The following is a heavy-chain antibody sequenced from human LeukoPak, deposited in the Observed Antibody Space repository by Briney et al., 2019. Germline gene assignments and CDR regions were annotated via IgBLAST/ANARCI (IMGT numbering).Heavy chain of an antibody. CDR1: GGSYSGYY. Sequence: SKTLSLTCAVYGGSYSGYYWSWIRQPPGKGLGWVGEILYTGSTNYKSSLKSRVTISGDASKNQISLKLTSVTAADTALYYCARGRPGTGKYYFDLWGRGTPVTVSS. D-gene: IGHD1-1*01. J-gene: IGHJ2*01. CDR3: ARGRPGTGKYYFDL. V-gene: IGHV4-34*01. CDR2: ILYTGST.